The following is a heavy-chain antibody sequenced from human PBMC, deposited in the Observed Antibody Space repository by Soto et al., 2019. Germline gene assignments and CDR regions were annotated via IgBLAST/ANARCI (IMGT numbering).Heavy chain of an antibody. CDR2: INHSGST. CDR1: GGSFSGYY. V-gene: IGHV4-34*01. D-gene: IGHD2-2*01. J-gene: IGHJ4*02. Sequence: PSETLSLTCAVYGGSFSGYYWSWIRQPPGKGLEWIGEINHSGSTNYNPSLKSRVTISVDTSKNQFSLKLSSVTAADTAVYYCARSRIVVVPAAQPRPYYFDYWGQGTLVTVSS. CDR3: ARSRIVVVPAAQPRPYYFDY.